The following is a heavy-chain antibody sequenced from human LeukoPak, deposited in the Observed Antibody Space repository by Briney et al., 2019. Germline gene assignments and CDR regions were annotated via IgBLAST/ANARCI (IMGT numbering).Heavy chain of an antibody. D-gene: IGHD3-10*01. J-gene: IGHJ4*02. CDR1: GFTFGNEA. CDR2: ISAGGGTT. CDR3: AKIMVREDYFDY. Sequence: GGSLRLSCAASGFTFGNEAMSWVRQAPERGLEWVSSISAGGGTTYYADSVKGRFTISRDNSNNTLFVQMNSLRAEDTAIYYCAKIMVREDYFDYWGQGTLVTVSS. V-gene: IGHV3-23*01.